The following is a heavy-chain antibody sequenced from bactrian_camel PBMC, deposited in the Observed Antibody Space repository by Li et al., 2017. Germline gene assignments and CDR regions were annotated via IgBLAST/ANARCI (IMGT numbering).Heavy chain of an antibody. J-gene: IGHJ4*01. Sequence: VQLVESGGGSVPAGGSLVLSCEVSGLTGNAIRRCSMAWYRQAPGKERELVSTIRLDGLIVYADSVKDRFTMSRDNAKNMLYLQMNNLKSEDTALYYCAARPTPQCRDGLGFAGGNYYWGQGTQVTVS. D-gene: IGHD5*01. CDR2: IRLDGLI. CDR3: AARPTPQCRDGLGFAGGNYY. V-gene: IGHV3S55*01. CDR1: GLTGNAIRRCS.